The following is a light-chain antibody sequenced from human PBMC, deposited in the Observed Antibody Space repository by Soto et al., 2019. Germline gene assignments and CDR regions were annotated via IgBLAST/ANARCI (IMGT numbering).Light chain of an antibody. CDR1: HSVSSNY. CDR2: GAS. Sequence: EIVLTQSPGTLSLSPGERATLSCRASHSVSSNYIAWYQQNPGQAPRLLIYGASTRATGIPDRFSGSGSGTDFTLTISRLEPDDFAVYFCQQYGRSPPFAFGQGTKVDIK. V-gene: IGKV3-20*01. J-gene: IGKJ2*01. CDR3: QQYGRSPPFA.